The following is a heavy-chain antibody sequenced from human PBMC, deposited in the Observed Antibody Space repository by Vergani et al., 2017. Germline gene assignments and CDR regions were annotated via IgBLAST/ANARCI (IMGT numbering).Heavy chain of an antibody. CDR3: AKDPLTVTTSAHY. J-gene: IGHJ4*02. D-gene: IGHD4-17*01. V-gene: IGHV3-30*18. Sequence: QVQLVESGGGVVQPGRSLRLSCAASGFTFSSYGMHWVRQAPGQGLEWVAVLSYDGSNKYYAASVKGRFTISRDNSKTTLYLQINSLRAEDTAVYYCAKDPLTVTTSAHYWGQGTLVIVSS. CDR1: GFTFSSYG. CDR2: LSYDGSNK.